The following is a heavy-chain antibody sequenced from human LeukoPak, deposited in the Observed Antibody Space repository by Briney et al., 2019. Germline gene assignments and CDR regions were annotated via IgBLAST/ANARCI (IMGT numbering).Heavy chain of an antibody. J-gene: IGHJ4*02. CDR3: ARDFSLDYYDSSGYFVH. V-gene: IGHV3-21*01. CDR2: ISSSSSYI. D-gene: IGHD3-22*01. Sequence: GGSLRLSCAASGFTFSSYSMNWVRQTPGKGLEWVSSISSSSSYIYYADSVKGRFTISRDNAKNSLYLQMNSLRAEDTAVYYCARDFSLDYYDSSGYFVHWGQGTLVTVSS. CDR1: GFTFSSYS.